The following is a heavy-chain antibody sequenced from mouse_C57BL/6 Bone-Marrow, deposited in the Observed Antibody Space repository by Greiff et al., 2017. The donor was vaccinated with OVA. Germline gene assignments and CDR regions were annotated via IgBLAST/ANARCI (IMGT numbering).Heavy chain of an antibody. CDR3: ARPLYYGSSYPWYFDV. CDR1: GYTFTSYG. V-gene: IGHV1-81*01. D-gene: IGHD1-1*01. J-gene: IGHJ1*03. Sequence: QVQLKESGAELARPGASVKLSCKASGYTFTSYGISWVKQRTGQGLEWIGEIYPRSGNTYYNEKFKGKATLTADKSSSTAYMELRSLTSEDSAVYFCARPLYYGSSYPWYFDVWGTGTTVTVSS. CDR2: IYPRSGNT.